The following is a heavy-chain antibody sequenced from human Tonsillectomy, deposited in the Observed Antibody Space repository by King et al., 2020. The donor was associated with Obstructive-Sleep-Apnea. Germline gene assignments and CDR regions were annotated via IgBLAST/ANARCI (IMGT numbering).Heavy chain of an antibody. CDR1: GGSISSYY. CDR2: IYYSGST. V-gene: IGHV4-59*01. Sequence: QLQESGPGLVKPSETLSLTCTVSGGSISSYYWSWIRQPPGKGLEWIGYIYYSGSTNYNPSLQSRVTISVDTSKNQFSLKPGSVTAADTAVYYCARGSMVRGVIEWFDPWGQGTLVTVSS. D-gene: IGHD3-10*01. CDR3: ARGSMVRGVIEWFDP. J-gene: IGHJ5*02.